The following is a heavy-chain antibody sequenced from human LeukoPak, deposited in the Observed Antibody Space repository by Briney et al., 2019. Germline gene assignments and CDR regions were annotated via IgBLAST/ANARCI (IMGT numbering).Heavy chain of an antibody. Sequence: PGRSRRLTCAASGFIFSSYGMHWVRQVPGKGLEWVAVIWSDASNTYYVDSVKGRFTISRDNSKNTLYLQMNSLRAEDTATYYCTRTYNIRYFDTWGQGTLVTVSS. D-gene: IGHD3-9*01. CDR2: IWSDASNT. CDR1: GFIFSSYG. CDR3: TRTYNIRYFDT. J-gene: IGHJ4*02. V-gene: IGHV3-33*01.